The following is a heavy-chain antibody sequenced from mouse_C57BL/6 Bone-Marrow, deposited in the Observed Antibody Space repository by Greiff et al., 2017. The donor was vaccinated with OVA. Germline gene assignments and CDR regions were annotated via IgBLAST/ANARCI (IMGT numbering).Heavy chain of an antibody. CDR2: IDPENGDT. V-gene: IGHV14-4*01. CDR1: GFNIKDDY. J-gene: IGHJ2*01. D-gene: IGHD1-1*01. CDR3: TNPYGSSPYFDY. Sequence: EVQGVESGAELVRPGASVKLSCTASGFNIKDDYMHWVKQRPEQGLEWIGWIDPENGDTEYASKFQGKATITADTSSNTAYLQLSSLTSEDTAVYYCTNPYGSSPYFDYWGQGTTLTVSS.